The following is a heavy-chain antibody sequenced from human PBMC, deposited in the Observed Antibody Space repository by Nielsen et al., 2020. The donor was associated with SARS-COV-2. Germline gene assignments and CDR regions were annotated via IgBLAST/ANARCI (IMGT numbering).Heavy chain of an antibody. CDR3: ARGGTIFGVVNSGMDV. CDR1: GGSINSGDYY. V-gene: IGHV4-30-4*01. J-gene: IGHJ6*02. CDR2: VYYSGST. Sequence: LRLSCTVSGGSINSGDYYWSWIRQPPGKGLEWIGYVYYSGSTYYNPSLKSRVTISVDTSKNQFSLKLSSVTAADTALYYCARGGTIFGVVNSGMDVWGQGTTVTVSS. D-gene: IGHD3-3*01.